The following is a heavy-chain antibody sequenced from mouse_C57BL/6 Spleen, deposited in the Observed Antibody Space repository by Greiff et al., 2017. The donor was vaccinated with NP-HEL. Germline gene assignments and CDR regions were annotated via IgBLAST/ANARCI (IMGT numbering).Heavy chain of an antibody. CDR2: IYPGDGDT. CDR1: GYAFSSYW. V-gene: IGHV1-80*01. J-gene: IGHJ2*01. CDR3: ARGGGRDY. Sequence: QVQLQQSGAELVKPGASVKISCKASGYAFSSYWMNSVKQRPGKGLEWIGQIYPGDGDTNYNGKFKGKATLTADKSSSTAYMQLSSLTSEDSAVYFCARGGGRDYWGQGTTLTVSS.